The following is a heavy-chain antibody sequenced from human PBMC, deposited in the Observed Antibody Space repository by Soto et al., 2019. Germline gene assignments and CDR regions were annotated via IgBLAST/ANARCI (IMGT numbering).Heavy chain of an antibody. CDR2: ISAHNGNT. V-gene: IGHV1-18*01. CDR1: GYGFTTYG. D-gene: IGHD1-1*01. J-gene: IGHJ4*02. Sequence: QVHLVQSGAEVKKPGAAVKVSCKGSGYGFTTYGITWVRQAPGQGLEWMAWISAHNGNTNNAQKLQGRVTVTRDTSTSTAYMELRSLRSDDTAVYSCARGRYGDYWGQGALVTVSS. CDR3: ARGRYGDY.